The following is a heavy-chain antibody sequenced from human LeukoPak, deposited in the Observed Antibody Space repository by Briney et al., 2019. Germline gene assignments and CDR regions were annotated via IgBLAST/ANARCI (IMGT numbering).Heavy chain of an antibody. CDR1: GGTFSSYA. V-gene: IGHV1-69*13. CDR2: IIPIFGTA. CDR3: ATRSTGLYYMDV. J-gene: IGHJ6*03. Sequence: GASVKVSCKASGGTFSSYAISWVRQAPGQGLEWMGGIIPIFGTANHAQKFQGRVTITADESTSTAYMELSSLRSEDTAVYYCATRSTGLYYMDVWGKGTTVTVSS. D-gene: IGHD2-2*01.